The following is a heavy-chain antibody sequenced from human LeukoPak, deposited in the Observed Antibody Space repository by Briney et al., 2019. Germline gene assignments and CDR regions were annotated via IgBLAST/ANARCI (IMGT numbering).Heavy chain of an antibody. CDR2: TYYRGST. CDR3: ARRGSSIQYYFDY. CDR1: GGSVNSFY. J-gene: IGHJ4*02. V-gene: IGHV4-59*02. D-gene: IGHD6-13*01. Sequence: SETLSLTCTVSGGSVNSFYWSWIRQPPGKGLEWIGYTYYRGSTKYNPSLKSRVTISVDTSKTQFSLRLTSVTAADTAVYYCARRGSSIQYYFDYWGQGTLVTVSS.